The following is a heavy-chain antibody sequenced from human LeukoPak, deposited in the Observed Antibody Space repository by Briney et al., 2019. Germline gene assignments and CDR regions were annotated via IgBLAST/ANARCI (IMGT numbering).Heavy chain of an antibody. Sequence: PGGSLRLSCAASGFSFSSYWMRWVRQAPGRGLEWVANIKQDGSEKYYVDSVKGRFTISRDHAKNSLDVQLNSLRAEDTAVSYCANGRRTFDYWGQGTLVTVSS. V-gene: IGHV3-7*01. CDR1: GFSFSSYW. J-gene: IGHJ4*02. CDR3: ANGRRTFDY. CDR2: IKQDGSEK.